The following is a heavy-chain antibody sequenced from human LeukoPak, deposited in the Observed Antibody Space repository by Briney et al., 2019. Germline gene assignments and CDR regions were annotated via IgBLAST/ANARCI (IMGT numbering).Heavy chain of an antibody. CDR3: ARSIGYCSSTSCYYFDY. D-gene: IGHD2-2*01. CDR2: ISSSSAYI. CDR1: GFTFSTYT. Sequence: PGGSLRLSCAASGFTFSTYTLNWVRQPPGKGLEWVSSISSSSAYIYYADSVKGRFTISRDNAKNSLYLQMNSLRAEDTAVYYCARSIGYCSSTSCYYFDYWGQGTLVTVSS. V-gene: IGHV3-21*01. J-gene: IGHJ4*02.